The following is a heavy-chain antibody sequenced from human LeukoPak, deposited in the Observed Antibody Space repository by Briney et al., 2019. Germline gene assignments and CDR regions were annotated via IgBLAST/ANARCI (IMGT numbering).Heavy chain of an antibody. V-gene: IGHV3-30-3*01. D-gene: IGHD3-3*01. J-gene: IGHJ6*02. Sequence: GRSLRLSCAASGFTFSSYAMHWVRQAPGKGLEWVAVISYDGSNKYYADSVKGRFTISRDNSKNTLYLQMNSLRAEDTALYYCAKAGGFSYYYGMDVWGQGTTVTVSS. CDR3: AKAGGFSYYYGMDV. CDR2: ISYDGSNK. CDR1: GFTFSSYA.